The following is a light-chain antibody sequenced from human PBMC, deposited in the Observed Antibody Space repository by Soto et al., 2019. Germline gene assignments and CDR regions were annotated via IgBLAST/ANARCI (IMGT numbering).Light chain of an antibody. J-gene: IGKJ2*03. CDR2: AAY. Sequence: IQSTQSPSSLSASQGHRVTITCRASQSISSYLNWYQQKPGKAPKLLIYAAYSLHSGVPSRFSGRGSGTDFTLTISSMQPEDSANYYREKASTFQYSCGKGHKVDIK. CDR3: EKASTFQYS. V-gene: IGKV1-39*01. CDR1: QSISSY.